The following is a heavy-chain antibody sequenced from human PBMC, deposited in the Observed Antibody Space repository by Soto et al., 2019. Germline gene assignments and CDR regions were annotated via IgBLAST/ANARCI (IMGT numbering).Heavy chain of an antibody. J-gene: IGHJ4*02. CDR2: IFSSGST. V-gene: IGHV4-4*07. CDR1: GGSINTFY. CDR3: AREGSYSAYNFAHGIQLWSFDF. D-gene: IGHD5-12*01. Sequence: SETLSLTCTVSGGSINTFYWSWVRQPAGKGLEWIGRIFSSGSTSFNPSLESRVAMSVGTSKNHFSLNLSSVTAADMAVYYCAREGSYSAYNFAHGIQLWSFDFWGQGALVTVSS.